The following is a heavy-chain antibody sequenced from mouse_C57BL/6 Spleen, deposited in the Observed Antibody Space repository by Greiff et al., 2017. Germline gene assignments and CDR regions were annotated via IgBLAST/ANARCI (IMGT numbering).Heavy chain of an antibody. D-gene: IGHD4-1*01. CDR2: IYPGSGST. CDR3: ARRGLGRDDY. Sequence: VQLQQPGAELVKPGASVKMSCTASGYTFTSYWITWVKQRPGQGLEWIGDIYPGSGSTNYNETFKSKATLTVDTSSSTAYMQLSSLTSEDSAVYYCARRGLGRDDYWGQGTTLTVSS. V-gene: IGHV1-55*01. CDR1: GYTFTSYW. J-gene: IGHJ2*01.